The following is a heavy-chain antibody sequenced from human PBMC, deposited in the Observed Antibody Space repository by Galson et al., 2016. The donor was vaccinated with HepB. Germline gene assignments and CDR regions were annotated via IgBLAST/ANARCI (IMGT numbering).Heavy chain of an antibody. J-gene: IGHJ4*02. CDR1: GFSFTNTW. CDR3: TTDLGAPRRSSGSSGYYYGPRGY. V-gene: IGHV3-15*07. CDR2: IKSRSDGGAI. Sequence: SLRLSCAASGFSFTNTWMNWVRQAPGKGLEWVGRIKSRSDGGAIEYAAPVKGRFTIARDDSKNTLYLQMNSLKTEDTALYYCTTDLGAPRRSSGSSGYYYGPRGYWGQGTLVTVSP. D-gene: IGHD3-22*01.